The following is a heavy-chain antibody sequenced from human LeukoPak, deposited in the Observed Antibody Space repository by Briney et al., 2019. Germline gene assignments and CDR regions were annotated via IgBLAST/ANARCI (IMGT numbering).Heavy chain of an antibody. CDR3: ARYSGTFSNSYFDC. Sequence: GGSLRLSCAASGFTVSGNDMSWVRQAPGKGLEWVSLIYSGRSTYYADSVKGRFIISRDNSKNTLYLQMNSLRAEDTAVYYCARYSGTFSNSYFDCWDQGTLVTVSS. V-gene: IGHV3-66*01. CDR2: IYSGRST. D-gene: IGHD1-26*01. CDR1: GFTVSGND. J-gene: IGHJ4*02.